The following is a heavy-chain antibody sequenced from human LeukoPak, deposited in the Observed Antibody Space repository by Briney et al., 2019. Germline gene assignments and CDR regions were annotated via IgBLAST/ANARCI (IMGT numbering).Heavy chain of an antibody. CDR2: IYHSGCA. CDR1: GGFLSGYY. J-gene: IGHJ6*03. Sequence: SETLSLTCAVYGGFLSGYYWSWIRQPPGKGLEGIGEIYHSGCANYNPSLKSRITISVDTSKKQFSLKLSSVTAADTAVYYCARALDIVVVTAGYMDVWGKGTTVTVSS. CDR3: ARALDIVVVTAGYMDV. D-gene: IGHD2-21*02. V-gene: IGHV4-34*01.